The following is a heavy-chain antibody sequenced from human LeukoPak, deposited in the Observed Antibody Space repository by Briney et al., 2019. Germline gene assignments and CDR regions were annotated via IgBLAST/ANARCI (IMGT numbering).Heavy chain of an antibody. D-gene: IGHD3/OR15-3a*01. CDR2: VKGDGITR. CDR1: GFTFDNYA. Sequence: PGGSLRLSCAASGFTFDNYAMHWVRQAPRKGLEWVSLVKGDGITRYYADSVRGRFTISRDNSKTSIYLQMNSLRSDDTALYFCATDRGTGWDFDYWGQGTLVAVAS. V-gene: IGHV3-43*02. J-gene: IGHJ4*02. CDR3: ATDRGTGWDFDY.